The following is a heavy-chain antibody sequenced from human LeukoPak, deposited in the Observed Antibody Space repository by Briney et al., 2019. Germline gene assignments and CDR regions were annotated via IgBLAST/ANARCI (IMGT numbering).Heavy chain of an antibody. J-gene: IGHJ3*02. Sequence: GGSLRLSCAASEFTVSRNYMSWVRQAPGKGLEWVSVIYSGGSTYYADSVKGRFTISRDNSKNTLYLQMNSLRVEDTAVYYCARDPGGNQNGFDIRGQGTMVTVSS. CDR3: ARDPGGNQNGFDI. CDR2: IYSGGST. CDR1: EFTVSRNY. V-gene: IGHV3-66*01. D-gene: IGHD3-16*01.